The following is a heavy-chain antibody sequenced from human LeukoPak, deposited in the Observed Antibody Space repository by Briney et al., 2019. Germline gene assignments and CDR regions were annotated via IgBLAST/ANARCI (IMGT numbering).Heavy chain of an antibody. J-gene: IGHJ4*02. CDR1: GFIFSSNA. Sequence: GGSLRLSCAASGFIFSSNAVSWVRQAPGKGLEWLSAISGNGGSTYYADSVMGRFTISRDNSKNTLYLQMNSLRAEDTAVYYCAKRSSGYSFDYWGQGTLVTVSS. CDR2: ISGNGGST. V-gene: IGHV3-23*01. CDR3: AKRSSGYSFDY. D-gene: IGHD3-22*01.